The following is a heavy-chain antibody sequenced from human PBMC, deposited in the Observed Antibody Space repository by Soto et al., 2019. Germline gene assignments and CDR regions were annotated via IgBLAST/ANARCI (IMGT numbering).Heavy chain of an antibody. Sequence: PGGSLRLSCTASGFTFGDYAMSWFRQAPGKGLEWVGFIRSKAYGGTTEYAASVKGRFTISRDDSKSIAYLQMNSLKTEDTAVYYCTRDSVGRGYMSMGSDYWGQGTLVTVSS. D-gene: IGHD5-12*01. J-gene: IGHJ4*02. CDR2: IRSKAYGGTT. V-gene: IGHV3-49*03. CDR1: GFTFGDYA. CDR3: TRDSVGRGYMSMGSDY.